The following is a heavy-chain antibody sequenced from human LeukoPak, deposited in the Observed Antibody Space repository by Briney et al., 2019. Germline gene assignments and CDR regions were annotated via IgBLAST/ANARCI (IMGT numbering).Heavy chain of an antibody. CDR2: ISSSGNS. CDR3: ARVFRGAVTSNWFDP. CDR1: GDSISDFY. V-gene: IGHV4-59*01. J-gene: IGHJ5*02. D-gene: IGHD3-3*01. Sequence: SETLSLTCTVSGDSISDFYWTWIRQTPGKGLEWIGFISSSGNSNYSPSLESRVSFSLDTSKSQFSLSLKSVTAADTAVYYCARVFRGAVTSNWFDPWGQGILDTVSP.